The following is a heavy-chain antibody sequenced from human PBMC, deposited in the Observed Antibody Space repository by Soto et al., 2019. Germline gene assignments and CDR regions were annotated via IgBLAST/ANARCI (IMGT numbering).Heavy chain of an antibody. D-gene: IGHD3-22*01. CDR2: ISYDGSNK. Sequence: GGSLRLSCAASGFTFSSYGMHWVRQAPGKGLEWVAVISYDGSNKYYADSVKGRFTISRDNSKNTLYLQMNSLRAEDTAVYYCAKRLWNRYYYDSSGYYQPAPPDYYGMDVWGQGTTVTVSS. V-gene: IGHV3-30*18. J-gene: IGHJ6*02. CDR1: GFTFSSYG. CDR3: AKRLWNRYYYDSSGYYQPAPPDYYGMDV.